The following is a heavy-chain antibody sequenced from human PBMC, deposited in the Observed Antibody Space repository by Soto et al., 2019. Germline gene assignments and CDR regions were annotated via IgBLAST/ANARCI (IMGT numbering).Heavy chain of an antibody. CDR2: IRNKANSYST. J-gene: IGHJ3*02. CDR1: GFTFSNHY. V-gene: IGHV3-72*01. D-gene: IGHD5-18*01. Sequence: GGSLRLSCAASGFTFSNHYMDWARQAPGKGLEWVGRIRNKANSYSTDYAASVKGRFTISRDDSKNSVFLQMNSLNTEDTAVYFCGRIQLWPGRGFDIWGKGTMVTVSS. CDR3: GRIQLWPGRGFDI.